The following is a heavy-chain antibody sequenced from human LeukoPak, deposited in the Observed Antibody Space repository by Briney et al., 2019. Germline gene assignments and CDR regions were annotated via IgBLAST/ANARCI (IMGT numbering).Heavy chain of an antibody. Sequence: SGGSLRLSCAASGFTFSSYGMHWVRQAPGKGLEWVAFIRYDGSNKYYADSVKGRFTISRDNSKNTLYLQMNSLRAEDTAVYYCAKDYYDSSGHPGXXYMDVXXXGTTVTI. CDR1: GFTFSSYG. CDR2: IRYDGSNK. V-gene: IGHV3-30*02. CDR3: AKDYYDSSGHPGXXYMDV. D-gene: IGHD3-22*01. J-gene: IGHJ6*03.